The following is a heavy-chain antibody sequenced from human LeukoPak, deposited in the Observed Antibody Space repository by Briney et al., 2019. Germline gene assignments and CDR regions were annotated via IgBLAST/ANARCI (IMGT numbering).Heavy chain of an antibody. V-gene: IGHV3-11*04. D-gene: IGHD5-18*01. CDR3: ARGTYTAVDY. CDR1: GFTCSDSY. Sequence: GGSLRPXCAASGFTCSDSYMSWLRQAPGKGLECVSYISGSSGTIYYADSAKGRFTISRDNAKNSLYLQMNSLRAEDTAVYYCARGTYTAVDYWGQGTLVTVSS. CDR2: ISGSSGTI. J-gene: IGHJ4*02.